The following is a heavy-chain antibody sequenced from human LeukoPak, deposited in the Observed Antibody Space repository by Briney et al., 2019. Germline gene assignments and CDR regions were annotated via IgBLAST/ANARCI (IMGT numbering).Heavy chain of an antibody. J-gene: IGHJ4*02. V-gene: IGHV3-53*01. Sequence: PGGSLRLSCPASGFTVSRKYMNWVRQAPGKGLEWVSILYSAGSTYYAYSVMGRFTIARDSSKNTVRLQMNSLRAEDTAVYYCASGGMGARKYYSVPFHYWGQGTLVTVSS. CDR1: GFTVSRKY. D-gene: IGHD3-10*01. CDR2: LYSAGST. CDR3: ASGGMGARKYYSVPFHY.